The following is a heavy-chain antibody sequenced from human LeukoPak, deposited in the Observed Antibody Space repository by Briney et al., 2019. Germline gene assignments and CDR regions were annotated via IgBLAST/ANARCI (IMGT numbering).Heavy chain of an antibody. J-gene: IGHJ4*02. CDR1: GYTFTSYD. CDR3: ARVPSRARYCSSTSCSYYFDY. D-gene: IGHD2-2*01. Sequence: ASVKVSCKASGYTFTSYDINWVGQATGQGREWMGWMNPNSGNTGYAQKLQGRVTITRNTPISTAYMELSSLRSEDTAVYYCARVPSRARYCSSTSCSYYFDYWGQGTLVTVSS. V-gene: IGHV1-8*03. CDR2: MNPNSGNT.